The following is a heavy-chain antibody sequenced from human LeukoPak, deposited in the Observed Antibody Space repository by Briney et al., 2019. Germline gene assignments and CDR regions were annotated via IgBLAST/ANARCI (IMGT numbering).Heavy chain of an antibody. Sequence: ASVKVSCKASGGTFSSYAISWVRQAPGQGLEWMGRIIPILGIANYAQKFQGRVTITADKSTSTAYMEPSSLRSEDTAVYYCARKESYYYYGMDVWGQGTTVTVSS. V-gene: IGHV1-69*04. CDR2: IIPILGIA. CDR1: GGTFSSYA. CDR3: ARKESYYYYGMDV. J-gene: IGHJ6*02.